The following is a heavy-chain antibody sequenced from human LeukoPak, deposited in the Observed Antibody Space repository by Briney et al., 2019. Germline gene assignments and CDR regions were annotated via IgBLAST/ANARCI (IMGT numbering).Heavy chain of an antibody. J-gene: IGHJ3*02. V-gene: IGHV4-59*08. CDR1: GVSISNYY. D-gene: IGHD3-22*01. CDR3: ARHRARHYYDSSIYSGALDI. Sequence: SETLSLTCNVAGVSISNYYWSWIRQPTGKGLQWIGYIDYSGSIYYNPSLKSRVTISGDTSKYQFSLTLRSVTASDTAVYYCARHRARHYYDSSIYSGALDIWGQGTMVTVSS. CDR2: IDYSGSI.